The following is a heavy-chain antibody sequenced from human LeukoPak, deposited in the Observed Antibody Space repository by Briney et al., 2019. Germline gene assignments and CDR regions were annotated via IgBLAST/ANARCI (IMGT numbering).Heavy chain of an antibody. Sequence: PGGSLRLSCAASRFTFSSSAMSWVRQAPGKGLEWVSTISGSGGSTYSTDSVKGRFTISRDNAKNTLYLQMNSLRAEDTAVYYCARSYYDNSGYYFGYFDYWGQGTLVTVSS. J-gene: IGHJ4*02. V-gene: IGHV3-23*01. D-gene: IGHD3-22*01. CDR2: ISGSGGST. CDR3: ARSYYDNSGYYFGYFDY. CDR1: RFTFSSSA.